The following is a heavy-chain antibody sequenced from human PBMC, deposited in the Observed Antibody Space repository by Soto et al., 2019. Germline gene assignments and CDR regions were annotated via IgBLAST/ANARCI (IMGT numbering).Heavy chain of an antibody. V-gene: IGHV3-53*02. J-gene: IGHJ5*02. CDR1: GLTVNNNY. CDR2: IYSGDST. Sequence: EVQLVETGGGLIQPGGSLRLSCAASGLTVNNNYMGWVRQAPGKGLEWVSLIYSGDSTYYTDSVKGRFTISRDSSKNTLYLQMSSLRAEDTAVYYCARDKSWGPGTLVTVSS. CDR3: ARDKS.